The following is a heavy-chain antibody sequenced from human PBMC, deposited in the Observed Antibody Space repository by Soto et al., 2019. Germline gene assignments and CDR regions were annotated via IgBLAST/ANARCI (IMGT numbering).Heavy chain of an antibody. Sequence: EVQLVESGGGLVQPGGSLRLSCAASGFTVSSNYMSWVRQAPGKGLEWVSVIYSGGSTYYADSVKGRFTISRHDSKNRLYLQMNSLRAEDTAVSYWARAVGHGWFDPWCKGTLVTVSS. CDR1: GFTVSSNY. V-gene: IGHV3-53*04. CDR3: ARAVGHGWFDP. CDR2: IYSGGST. J-gene: IGHJ5*02.